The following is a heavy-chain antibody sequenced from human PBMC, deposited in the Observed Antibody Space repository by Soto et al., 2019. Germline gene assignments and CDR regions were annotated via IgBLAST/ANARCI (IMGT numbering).Heavy chain of an antibody. CDR2: INHSGTA. CDR3: ARSHYFDY. J-gene: IGHJ4*02. V-gene: IGHV4-34*01. CDR1: GESLTGYY. Sequence: SETLSLTCAVYGESLTGYYWSWIRQSTGKGLEWIGEINHSGTASYNPSLKSRATISLDTSKNQFSLKLNSVTAADTAVYYCARSHYFDYWGQGTLVTVSS.